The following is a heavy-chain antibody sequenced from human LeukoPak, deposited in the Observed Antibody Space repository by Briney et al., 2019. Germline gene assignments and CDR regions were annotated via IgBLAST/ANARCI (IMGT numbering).Heavy chain of an antibody. CDR2: LCSDGNT. CDR1: GFTVSSNC. V-gene: IGHV3-53*01. CDR3: ARKVGYGYALDY. Sequence: PGGSLRLSCAASGFTVSSNCMTWVRQAPGMGLEWVSVLCSDGNTFYADSVKGRFTISTDNSKNTLCLQMNSLRAEDTAVYYCARKVGYGYALDYWGQGTLVTVSS. D-gene: IGHD5-18*01. J-gene: IGHJ4*02.